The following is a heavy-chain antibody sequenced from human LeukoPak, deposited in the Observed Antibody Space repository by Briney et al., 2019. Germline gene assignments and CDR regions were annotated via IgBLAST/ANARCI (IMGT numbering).Heavy chain of an antibody. Sequence: ASVKVSCKASGYTFRGYYIHWVGPAPGQGLEWMGGINANNGGTSYGQKFQGRVSLNRNTSINTAYMEVSRLRADDTALYFCARDRVPFYSSTFKDYYLQYGLDVWGQGTT. CDR3: ARDRVPFYSSTFKDYYLQYGLDV. V-gene: IGHV1-2*02. J-gene: IGHJ6*02. D-gene: IGHD6-19*01. CDR1: GYTFRGYY. CDR2: INANNGGT.